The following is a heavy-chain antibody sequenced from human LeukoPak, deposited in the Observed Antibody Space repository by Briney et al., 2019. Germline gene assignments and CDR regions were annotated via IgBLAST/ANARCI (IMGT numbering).Heavy chain of an antibody. V-gene: IGHV3-9*01. D-gene: IGHD4-17*01. Sequence: GGSLRLSCAASGFTFDDYAMHWVRQAPGKGLEWVSGISWNSGSIGYADSVKGRFTISRDNAKNTLYLQMNSLRAEDTAVYYCARDGLYGSWFDPWGQGTLVTVSS. CDR1: GFTFDDYA. J-gene: IGHJ5*02. CDR2: ISWNSGSI. CDR3: ARDGLYGSWFDP.